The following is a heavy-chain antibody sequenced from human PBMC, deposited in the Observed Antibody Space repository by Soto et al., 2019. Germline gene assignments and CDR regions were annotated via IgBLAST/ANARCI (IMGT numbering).Heavy chain of an antibody. CDR2: ISGSGGST. J-gene: IGHJ5*02. CDR1: GFTFSSYA. CDR3: AAPQAGSSLSWDRVANWFDP. V-gene: IGHV3-23*01. Sequence: EVQLLESGGGLVQPGGSLRLSCAASGFTFSSYAMSWVRQAPGTGLEWVSAISGSGGSTYYAYSVKGRFTISRDNSKNTLNLQMNSLRAEDTAVYDSAAPQAGSSLSWDRVANWFDPWCQGTMVTVSS. D-gene: IGHD6-13*01.